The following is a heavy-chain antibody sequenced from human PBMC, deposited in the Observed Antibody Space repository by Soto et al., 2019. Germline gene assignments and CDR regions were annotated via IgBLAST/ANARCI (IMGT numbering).Heavy chain of an antibody. CDR1: GGTFSSYA. J-gene: IGHJ4*02. D-gene: IGHD3-22*01. CDR2: IIPILGTA. CDR3: ASHYDSSGYYYRGLDY. Sequence: SVKVSCKASGGTFSSYANSWVRQAPGQGLEWMGGIIPILGTADYAQKFQGRVTITADESTSTAYMELSSLRSEDTAVYYCASHYDSSGYYYRGLDYWGQGTLVTVSS. V-gene: IGHV1-69*13.